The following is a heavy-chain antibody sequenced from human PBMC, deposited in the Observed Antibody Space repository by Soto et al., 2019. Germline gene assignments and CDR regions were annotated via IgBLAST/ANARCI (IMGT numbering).Heavy chain of an antibody. CDR1: GFTFSSYS. J-gene: IGHJ5*02. CDR2: ISSSSSYI. Sequence: GGSLRLSCAASGFTFSSYSMNWVRQAPGKGLEWVSSISSSSSYIYYADSVKGRFTISRDNAKNSLYLQMNSLRAEDMAVYYCVRGYSGYSNWFDPWGQGTLVTVSS. CDR3: VRGYSGYSNWFDP. D-gene: IGHD5-12*01. V-gene: IGHV3-21*06.